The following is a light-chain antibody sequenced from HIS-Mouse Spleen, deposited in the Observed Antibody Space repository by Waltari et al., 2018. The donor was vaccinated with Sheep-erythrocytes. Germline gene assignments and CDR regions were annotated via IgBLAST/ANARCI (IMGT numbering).Light chain of an antibody. CDR3: SSYAGSNNWV. Sequence: QSALTQTPSASGSPGQSVTIPCTGTSSHVGGYNYVSWYQQHPGKAPKLMIYEVSKRPSGVPDRFSGSKSGNTASLTVSGLQAEDEADYYCSSYAGSNNWVFGGGTKLTVL. CDR2: EVS. J-gene: IGLJ3*02. V-gene: IGLV2-8*01. CDR1: SSHVGGYNY.